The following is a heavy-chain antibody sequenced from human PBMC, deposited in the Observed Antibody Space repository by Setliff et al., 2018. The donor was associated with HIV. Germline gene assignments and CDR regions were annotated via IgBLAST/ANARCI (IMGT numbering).Heavy chain of an antibody. CDR3: ARASGGNSVENGFDI. CDR1: GGSLSGYY. CDR2: VSHTGST. D-gene: IGHD1-26*01. V-gene: IGHV4-34*01. J-gene: IGHJ3*02. Sequence: KTSETLSLTCAVYGGSLSGYYWRWIRQPPGKGLEWIGDVSHTGSTNYNPSLKSRITISADTPKNQFSLKLSSVTAADTAVYYCARASGGNSVENGFDIWGQGTMVTVSS.